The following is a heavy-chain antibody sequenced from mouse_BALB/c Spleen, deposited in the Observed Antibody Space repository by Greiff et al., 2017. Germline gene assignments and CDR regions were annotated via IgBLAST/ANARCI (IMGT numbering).Heavy chain of an antibody. J-gene: IGHJ2*01. Sequence: LQQPGSELVRPGASVKLSCKASGYTFTSYWMHWVKQRPGQGLEWIGNIYPGSGSTNYDEKFKSKATLTVDTSSSTAYMQLSSLTSEDSAVYYCSRSRYDDYWGQGTTLTVSS. CDR3: SRSRYDDY. CDR1: GYTFTSYW. CDR2: IYPGSGST. V-gene: IGHV1S22*01. D-gene: IGHD2-14*01.